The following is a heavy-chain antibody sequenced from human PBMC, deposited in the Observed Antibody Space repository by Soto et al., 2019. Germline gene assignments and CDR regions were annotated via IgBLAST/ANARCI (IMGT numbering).Heavy chain of an antibody. Sequence: QVQLVESGGGVVQPGESLRLACVASGFTFRSYAMHWVRQTPRKGLEWVAIMWYDGSNQYYADSVKGRFTISRDNSNSALYLEMNSLRVEDTAVDYCARDLNYGGNSPYFDDWGQGVLVTVSS. CDR1: GFTFRSYA. CDR2: MWYDGSNQ. V-gene: IGHV3-33*01. D-gene: IGHD4-17*01. J-gene: IGHJ4*02. CDR3: ARDLNYGGNSPYFDD.